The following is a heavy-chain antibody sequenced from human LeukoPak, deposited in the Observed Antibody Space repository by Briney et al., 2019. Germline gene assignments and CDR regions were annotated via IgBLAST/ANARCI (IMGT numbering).Heavy chain of an antibody. CDR1: GGTFSSYA. Sequence: SVKVSCKASGGTFSSYAISWVRQAPGQGLEWMGGIIPIFGTANYAQKFQGRVTITADESTSTAYMELSSLRSEDTAVYYCANTGYSSGWPHLDYWGQGTLVTVSS. CDR2: IIPIFGTA. D-gene: IGHD6-19*01. J-gene: IGHJ4*02. CDR3: ANTGYSSGWPHLDY. V-gene: IGHV1-69*13.